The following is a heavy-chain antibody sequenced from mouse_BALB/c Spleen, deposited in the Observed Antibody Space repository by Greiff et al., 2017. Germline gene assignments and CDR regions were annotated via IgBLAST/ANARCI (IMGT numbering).Heavy chain of an antibody. J-gene: IGHJ3*01. Sequence: VQLQESGAELAKPGASVKMSCKASGYTFTSYWMHWVKQRPGQGLEWIGYINPSTGYTEYNQKFKDKATLTADKSSSTAYLLLSSRTSEDSAVYYCARRAYGNPFAYWGQGTLVTVSA. CDR2: INPSTGYT. CDR1: GYTFTSYW. V-gene: IGHV1-7*01. D-gene: IGHD2-10*02. CDR3: ARRAYGNPFAY.